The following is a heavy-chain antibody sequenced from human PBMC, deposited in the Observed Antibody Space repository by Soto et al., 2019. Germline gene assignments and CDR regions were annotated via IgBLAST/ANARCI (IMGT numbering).Heavy chain of an antibody. J-gene: IGHJ6*02. D-gene: IGHD2-8*01. Sequence: QGHLVQSEAEVKKSGASVKVSCKASGYTFTRYGISWVRQAPGQGLEWMGWISGYNGDTNYAQKFQGRVSMTIDTSTTTAYMELRNLTSDDTAVYYCAKNGQPPYYYYGLDVWGQGTKVTVSS. CDR1: GYTFTRYG. CDR2: ISGYNGDT. CDR3: AKNGQPPYYYYGLDV. V-gene: IGHV1-18*01.